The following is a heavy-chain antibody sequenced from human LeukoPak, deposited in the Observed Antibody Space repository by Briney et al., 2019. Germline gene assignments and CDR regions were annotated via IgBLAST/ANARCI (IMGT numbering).Heavy chain of an antibody. J-gene: IGHJ4*02. CDR1: GFTFSSYA. CDR2: ISDSGGNT. Sequence: GGSLRLSCAASGFTFSSYAMIWVRQAPGKGLEWVSGISDSGGNTNYADSVKGRFTISRDNSKNTLYIQMDSLRAEDTAVYFCAKDRSDSSNYYCFDYWGQGALVTVSS. CDR3: AKDRSDSSNYYCFDY. V-gene: IGHV3-23*01. D-gene: IGHD6-13*01.